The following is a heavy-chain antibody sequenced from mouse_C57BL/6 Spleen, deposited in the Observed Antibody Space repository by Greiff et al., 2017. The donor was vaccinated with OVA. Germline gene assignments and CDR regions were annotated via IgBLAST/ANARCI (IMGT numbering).Heavy chain of an antibody. Sequence: QVQLQQPGAELVKPGASVKLTCKASGYTFTSYGLHWVRQRPGRGLEWIGRIDPSSGGNKYNEKIKSKATLTVDKPTSTAYRQLSSLTSEDSAVYYFARDLITTVVDWYFDVWGTGTTVTVSS. CDR2: IDPSSGGN. V-gene: IGHV1-72*01. CDR3: ARDLITTVVDWYFDV. J-gene: IGHJ1*03. CDR1: GYTFTSYG. D-gene: IGHD1-1*01.